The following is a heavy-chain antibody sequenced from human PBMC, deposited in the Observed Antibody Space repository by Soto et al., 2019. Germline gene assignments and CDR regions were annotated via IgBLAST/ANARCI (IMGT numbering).Heavy chain of an antibody. CDR3: ARRSYYYGSGSYSAFDY. V-gene: IGHV4-59*01. CDR1: GSSISSYC. D-gene: IGHD3-10*01. CDR2: IYYSGST. Sequence: XETLSLTCTVSGSSISSYCWSWIRQPPGKGLEWIGYIYYSGSTNYNPSLKSRVTISVDTSKNQFSLKLSSVTAADTAVYYCARRSYYYGSGSYSAFDYWGQGTLVTVSS. J-gene: IGHJ4*02.